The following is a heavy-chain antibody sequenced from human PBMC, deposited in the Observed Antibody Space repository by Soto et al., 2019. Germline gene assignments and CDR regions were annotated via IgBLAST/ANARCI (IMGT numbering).Heavy chain of an antibody. CDR2: VYYSGST. V-gene: IGHV4-59*01. D-gene: IGHD1-1*01. CDR1: GASISSYY. CDR3: ARDTTPSL. Sequence: SETLSLTCTVSGASISSYYWSWIRQPPGKGLEWIGYVYYSGSTNYNPSLKSRVTISVDTSKNQFSLKLSSVTAADTDMYYCARDTTPSLWGQGTLVTVSS. J-gene: IGHJ4*02.